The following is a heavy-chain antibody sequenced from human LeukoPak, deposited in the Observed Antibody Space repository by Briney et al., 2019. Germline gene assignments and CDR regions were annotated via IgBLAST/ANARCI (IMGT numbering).Heavy chain of an antibody. D-gene: IGHD3-16*01. CDR2: ISAYNGNT. J-gene: IGHJ4*02. CDR3: ARSVFMITFGGVRPDY. Sequence: ASVKVSCKASGYTFTSYGISWVRQAPGQGLEWMGWISAYNGNTNYAQKLQGRVTMTTDTSTSTAYMELRSLRSDDTAVYYCARSVFMITFGGVRPDYWGQGTLVTVPS. CDR1: GYTFTSYG. V-gene: IGHV1-18*01.